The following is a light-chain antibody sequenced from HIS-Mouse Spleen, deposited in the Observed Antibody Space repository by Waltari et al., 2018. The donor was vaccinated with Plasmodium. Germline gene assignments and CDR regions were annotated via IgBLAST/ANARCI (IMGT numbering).Light chain of an antibody. CDR3: QQYNNWSFT. Sequence: EIVMTQSPATLSVSPGERATLSCRASQSVSSNLAWYQQKPGQAPRLLIYGASTRATGIPARCSGSGSGTEFTLTISSPQSEDFAVYYCQQYNNWSFTFGPGTKVDIK. J-gene: IGKJ3*01. CDR2: GAS. V-gene: IGKV3-15*01. CDR1: QSVSSN.